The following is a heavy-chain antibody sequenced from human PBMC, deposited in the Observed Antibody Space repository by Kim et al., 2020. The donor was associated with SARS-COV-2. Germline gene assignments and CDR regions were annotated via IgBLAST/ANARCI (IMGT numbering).Heavy chain of an antibody. CDR2: GKP. Sequence: GKPNYNPSRKSRVPISVGTSKNQFSLKLSSVTAADTAVYYCARGRYAGTWGQGTLVTVSS. CDR3: ARGRYAGT. J-gene: IGHJ5*02. V-gene: IGHV4-34*01. D-gene: IGHD1-26*01.